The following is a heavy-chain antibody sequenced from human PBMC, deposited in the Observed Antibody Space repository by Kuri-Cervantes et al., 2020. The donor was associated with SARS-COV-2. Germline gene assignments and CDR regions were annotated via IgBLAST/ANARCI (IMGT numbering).Heavy chain of an antibody. CDR1: GGSISSYY. D-gene: IGHD3-16*02. V-gene: IGHV4-38-2*02. CDR3: ARDERAYYDYVWGSYRVQNFDY. CDR2: IYHSGST. J-gene: IGHJ4*02. Sequence: SETLSLTCTVSGGSISSYYWGWIRQPPGKGLEWIGSIYHSGSTYYNPSLKSRVTISVDTSKNQFSLKLSSVTAADTAVYYCARDERAYYDYVWGSYRVQNFDYWGQGTLVTVSS.